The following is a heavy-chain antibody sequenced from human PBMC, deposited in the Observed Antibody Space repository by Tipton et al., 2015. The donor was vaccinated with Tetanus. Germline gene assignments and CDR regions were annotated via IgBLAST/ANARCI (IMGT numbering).Heavy chain of an antibody. J-gene: IGHJ4*02. Sequence: SLRLSCAASGFTFSDYYMSWVRQAPGKGLEWVSVIYSGGSTYYADSVKGRFTISRDNSKNTLYLQMNSLRAEDTAVYYCARGYYYGSGSYYNPPFFDYWGQGTLVTVSS. CDR1: GFTFSDYY. D-gene: IGHD3-10*01. CDR2: IYSGGST. CDR3: ARGYYYGSGSYYNPPFFDY. V-gene: IGHV3-53*01.